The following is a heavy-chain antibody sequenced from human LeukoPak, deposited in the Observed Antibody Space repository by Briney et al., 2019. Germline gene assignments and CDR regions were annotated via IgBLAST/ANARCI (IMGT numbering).Heavy chain of an antibody. Sequence: GGTLGLPYEASGFPFRSYGMSWAPKPPGRGLEWVSAISGSGGSTYYADSVKGRFTISRDNSKNTLYLQMNSLRAEDTAVYYCAKIATMDIVATQAWGQGTLVTVSS. CDR1: GFPFRSYG. J-gene: IGHJ5*02. CDR2: ISGSGGST. CDR3: AKIATMDIVATQA. V-gene: IGHV3-23*01. D-gene: IGHD5-12*01.